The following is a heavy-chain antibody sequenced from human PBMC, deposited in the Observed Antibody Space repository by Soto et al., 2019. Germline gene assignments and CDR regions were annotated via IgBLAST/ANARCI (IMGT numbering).Heavy chain of an antibody. V-gene: IGHV1-46*01. CDR2: INPNGGGT. CDR3: ARDSSASATSYAFDN. D-gene: IGHD3-16*01. J-gene: IGHJ4*02. CDR1: GYKFINHY. Sequence: QVQLVQSGAEVKKPGASVKVSCKTSGYKFINHYMHWVRQAPGVGLEWMGIINPNGGGTDYAQKFQDRVTMTTDTYTNTVNRELSSLTSEDTAVYFCARDSSASATSYAFDNWGEGTLVSVSP.